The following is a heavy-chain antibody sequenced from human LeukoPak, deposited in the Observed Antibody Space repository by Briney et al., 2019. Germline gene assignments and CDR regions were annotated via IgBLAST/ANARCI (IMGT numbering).Heavy chain of an antibody. V-gene: IGHV3-30-3*01. J-gene: IGHJ4*02. CDR3: ARVGNQWELLPDF. Sequence: PGGSLRLSCAVSGFTFSSYAMHWVRQAPGKGLEWVAVISYDGSNKYCANSVKGRFTISRDNSKNTLYLQMNSLRHEDTAVYYCARVGNQWELLPDFWGQGTLVIVSS. D-gene: IGHD1-26*01. CDR2: ISYDGSNK. CDR1: GFTFSSYA.